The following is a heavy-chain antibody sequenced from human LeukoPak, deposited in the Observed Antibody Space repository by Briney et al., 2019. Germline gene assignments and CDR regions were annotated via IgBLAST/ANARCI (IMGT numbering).Heavy chain of an antibody. J-gene: IGHJ3*02. V-gene: IGHV3-23*01. CDR3: AKGASYYYDSSDDAFDI. D-gene: IGHD3-22*01. Sequence: GGSLRLSCAASGFTFSSYGMGWVRQAPGKGLEWVSAISGSADSTYYADSVKGRFTISRDNSKNTLYLQMNSLRAEDTAVYYCAKGASYYYDSSDDAFDIWGQGTMVTVSS. CDR1: GFTFSSYG. CDR2: ISGSADST.